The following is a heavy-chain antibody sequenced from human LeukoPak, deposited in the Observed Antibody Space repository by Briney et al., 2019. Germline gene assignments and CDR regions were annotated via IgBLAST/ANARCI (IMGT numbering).Heavy chain of an antibody. D-gene: IGHD2-2*01. Sequence: GGSLRLSCAASGFTFDDYGMSWVRQAPGKGLEWVANIKQDGSEKYYVDSVKGRFTISRDNAKNSLYLQMNSLRAEDTAVYYCARDRRSRAFDIWGQGTMVTVSS. J-gene: IGHJ3*02. CDR2: IKQDGSEK. V-gene: IGHV3-7*01. CDR1: GFTFDDYG. CDR3: ARDRRSRAFDI.